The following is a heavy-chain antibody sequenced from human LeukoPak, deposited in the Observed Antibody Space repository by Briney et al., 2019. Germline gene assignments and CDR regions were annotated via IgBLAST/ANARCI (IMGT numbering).Heavy chain of an antibody. J-gene: IGHJ5*02. CDR1: GGSISSYY. D-gene: IGHD1-26*01. CDR2: FYYSGST. V-gene: IGHV4-59*01. CDR3: ARDRSYIWFDP. Sequence: SETLSLTCTVSGGSISSYYWSWIRQPPGKGLEWLGYFYYSGSTNYNPSLTSRVTISVDTYKNQFSLQLSSVTAADTAVYYCARDRSYIWFDPWGQGTLVTVS.